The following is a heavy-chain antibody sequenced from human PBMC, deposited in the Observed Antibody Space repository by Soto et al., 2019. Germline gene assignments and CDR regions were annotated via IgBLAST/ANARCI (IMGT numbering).Heavy chain of an antibody. J-gene: IGHJ4*02. V-gene: IGHV3-11*01. CDR2: ITSSGSII. D-gene: IGHD3-22*01. Sequence: ESGGGLVKPGGSLRLSCAGSGFTFSDYHMSWIRQTPGEGLEWVSFITSSGSIIFYADSVKGRFTISRDNAKNSLYLQMNSLRAEDTAVYYCARDSQYYYDSTGYYYNFDYWGQGTLVTVSS. CDR1: GFTFSDYH. CDR3: ARDSQYYYDSTGYYYNFDY.